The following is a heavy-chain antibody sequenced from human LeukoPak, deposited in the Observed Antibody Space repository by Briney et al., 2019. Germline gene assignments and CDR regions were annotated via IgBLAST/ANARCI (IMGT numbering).Heavy chain of an antibody. CDR2: ISSSGSTI. D-gene: IGHD5-12*01. CDR3: ARDSAPYSGYDPTYYFDY. J-gene: IGHJ4*02. Sequence: PGGSLRLSCAASGFTFSSYEMNWVRQAPGKGLEWVSYISSSGSTIYYADSVKGRFTISRDNAKNSLYLQMNSLRAEDTAVYYCARDSAPYSGYDPTYYFDYWGQGTLVTVSS. CDR1: GFTFSSYE. V-gene: IGHV3-48*03.